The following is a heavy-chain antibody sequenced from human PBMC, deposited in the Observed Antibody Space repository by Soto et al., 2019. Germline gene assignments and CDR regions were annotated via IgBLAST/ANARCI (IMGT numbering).Heavy chain of an antibody. Sequence: QVQLVESGGGVVQPGRSLRLSCAASGFTFSSYGMHWVRQAPGKGLEWVAVISYDGSNKYYADSVKGRFTISRDNSKNTLYLQMNSRRAEDTAVYYCAKDCFRGTTGYYFDYWGQGTLVTVSS. CDR2: ISYDGSNK. V-gene: IGHV3-30*18. CDR3: AKDCFRGTTGYYFDY. CDR1: GFTFSSYG. J-gene: IGHJ4*02. D-gene: IGHD1-7*01.